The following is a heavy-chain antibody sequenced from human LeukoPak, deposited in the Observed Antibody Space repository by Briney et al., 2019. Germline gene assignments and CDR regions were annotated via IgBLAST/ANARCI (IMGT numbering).Heavy chain of an antibody. Sequence: SETLSLTCTVSGGSISSYYWSWIRQPQGKGLEWIGYIYYSGSTNYNPSLKSRVTISVDTPKNQFSLKLSSVTAADTAVYYCARQSRGIIDYWGQGTLVTVSS. CDR1: GGSISSYY. D-gene: IGHD1-14*01. V-gene: IGHV4-59*08. CDR3: ARQSRGIIDY. CDR2: IYYSGST. J-gene: IGHJ4*02.